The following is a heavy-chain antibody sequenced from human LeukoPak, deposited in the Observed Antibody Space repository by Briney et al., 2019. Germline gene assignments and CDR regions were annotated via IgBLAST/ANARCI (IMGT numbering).Heavy chain of an antibody. CDR3: ATFELELVTFFDY. CDR2: IYSGGST. Sequence: GGSLRLSCAASGFTVSSNYMSWVRQAPGKGLEWVSVIYSGGSTYYADSVKGRFTISRDNSKNTLYLQMNSLRAEDTAVYYCATFELELVTFFDYWGQGTLVTVSS. CDR1: GFTVSSNY. V-gene: IGHV3-53*01. D-gene: IGHD3-9*01. J-gene: IGHJ4*02.